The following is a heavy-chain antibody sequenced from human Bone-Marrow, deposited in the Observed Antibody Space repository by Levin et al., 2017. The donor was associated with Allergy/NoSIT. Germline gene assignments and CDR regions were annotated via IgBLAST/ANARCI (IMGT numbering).Heavy chain of an antibody. CDR1: GFSFTGAW. D-gene: IGHD2-21*02. CDR3: TTVILASCGDGCFQPF. Sequence: KSGGSLRLSCAASGFSFTGAWLTWVRQAPGKGLEWVARIKGKPDGETTDYAAPVKGRFTISRDDSKNALHLQMNSLMTEDTAVYYCTTVILASCGDGCFQPFWGQGTLVTVAS. J-gene: IGHJ4*02. CDR2: IKGKPDGETT. V-gene: IGHV3-15*01.